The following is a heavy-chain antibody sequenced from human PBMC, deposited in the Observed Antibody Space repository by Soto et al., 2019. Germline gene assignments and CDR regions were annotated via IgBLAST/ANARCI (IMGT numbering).Heavy chain of an antibody. V-gene: IGHV4-30-2*01. CDR2: IYNSGST. CDR3: ASFKGTIYYFDY. CDR1: GGSISSGGYS. Sequence: SETLSLTCAVSGGSISSGGYSWSWIRQPPGKGLEWIGYIYNSGSTYYNPSLTSRVTISVDRSKNQFSLKLSSVTAADTAVYYCASFKGTIYYFDYWGQGTLVTVSS. J-gene: IGHJ4*02.